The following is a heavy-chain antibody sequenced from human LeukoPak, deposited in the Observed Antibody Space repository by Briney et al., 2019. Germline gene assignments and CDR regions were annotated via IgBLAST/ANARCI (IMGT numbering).Heavy chain of an antibody. CDR1: GGTFSNYA. Sequence: GASVKVSCKASGGTFSNYAFSWVRQAPGQGREWMGRILPKFGTTNSAQKFQDRVRITADKYPNTVYMELSSLRSGDTAVYYCARDGRGGRENWFDPWGQGTLVSVSS. J-gene: IGHJ5*02. V-gene: IGHV1-69*06. CDR2: ILPKFGTT. D-gene: IGHD2-15*01. CDR3: ARDGRGGRENWFDP.